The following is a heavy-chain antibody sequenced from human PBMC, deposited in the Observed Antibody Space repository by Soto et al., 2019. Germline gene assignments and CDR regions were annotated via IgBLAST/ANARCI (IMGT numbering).Heavy chain of an antibody. Sequence: EVQLAESGGGMVQPGGSLRLSCVASGFTFSSYDMHWVRQAPGKGLEYVSSISSNGGTTYYGNSGKGRFTISRDNSKNSLYLQMGSLRAKDMAVYYCVRRVSGNYDYWGQGTLVTLSS. D-gene: IGHD1-7*01. CDR1: GFTFSSYD. CDR2: ISSNGGTT. CDR3: VRRVSGNYDY. J-gene: IGHJ4*02. V-gene: IGHV3-64*01.